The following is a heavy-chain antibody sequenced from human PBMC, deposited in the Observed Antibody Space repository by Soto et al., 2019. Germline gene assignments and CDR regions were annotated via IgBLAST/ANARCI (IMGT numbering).Heavy chain of an antibody. CDR3: TTDLEQLVLRGWYYYYYGMDV. CDR2: IKSKTDGGTT. J-gene: IGHJ6*02. V-gene: IGHV3-15*07. D-gene: IGHD6-6*01. Sequence: PGGSLRLSCAASGFTFSNAWMNWVRQAPGKGLEWVGRIKSKTDGGTTDYAAPVKGRFTISRDDSKNTLYLQMNSLKTEDTAVYYCTTDLEQLVLRGWYYYYYGMDVWGQGTTVTVSS. CDR1: GFTFSNAW.